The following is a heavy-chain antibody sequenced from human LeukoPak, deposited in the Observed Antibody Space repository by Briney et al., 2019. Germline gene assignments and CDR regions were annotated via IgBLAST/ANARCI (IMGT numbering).Heavy chain of an antibody. CDR3: ARGRGVYDSHTYDYFDY. D-gene: IGHD3-22*01. CDR2: INPAGGST. V-gene: IGHV1-46*01. Sequence: ASVKVSCTASGYTFTSYYIQWVRQAPGQGLEWMGIINPAGGSTTYAQKFQGSRLTLTRDTSTSKVYMELSRLSCEVMAVYYCARGRGVYDSHTYDYFDYWGQGSLVTVSS. CDR1: GYTFTSYY. J-gene: IGHJ4*02.